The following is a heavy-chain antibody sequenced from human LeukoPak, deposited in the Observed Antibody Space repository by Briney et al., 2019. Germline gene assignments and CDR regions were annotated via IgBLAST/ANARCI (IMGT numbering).Heavy chain of an antibody. CDR3: AKAPTYYNDSSGHYYYYYYMDV. CDR1: GFTFSSYS. J-gene: IGHJ6*03. D-gene: IGHD3-22*01. V-gene: IGHV3-30*02. CDR2: IRYDGSNK. Sequence: GGSLRLSCAASGFTFSSYSMNWVRQAPGKGLEWVAFIRYDGSNKYYADSVKGRFTISRDNSKNTLYLQMNSLRTEDTAVYYCAKAPTYYNDSSGHYYYYYYMDVWGKGTTVTISS.